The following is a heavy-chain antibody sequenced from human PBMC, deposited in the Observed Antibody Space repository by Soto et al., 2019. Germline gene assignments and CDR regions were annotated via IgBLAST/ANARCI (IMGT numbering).Heavy chain of an antibody. CDR2: IDWDDDK. V-gene: IGHV2-70*11. D-gene: IGHD3-22*01. CDR1: GFSLSTSGMC. CDR3: ARSTYYYDSSGYGFYYFDY. Sequence: SGPTLVNPTQTLTLTCTFSGFSLSTSGMCVSWIRQPPGKALEWLARIDWDDDKYYSTSLKTRLTISKNTTKNQVVLTMTKMDPVDTATYYCARSTYYYDSSGYGFYYFDYWGQGTLVTVSS. J-gene: IGHJ4*02.